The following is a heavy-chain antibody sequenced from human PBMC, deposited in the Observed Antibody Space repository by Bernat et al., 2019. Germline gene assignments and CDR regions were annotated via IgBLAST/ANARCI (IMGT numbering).Heavy chain of an antibody. V-gene: IGHV3-21*01. CDR2: ISSSSSYI. CDR1: GFTFISYS. Sequence: EVQLVESGGGLVKPGGSLRLSCAASGFTFISYSMNWFRQAPGKGLEWFSSISSSSSYIYYPDSVKGRFTISRDNAKNSLYLQMNSLRAEDTAVYYCASSFDYYDSSGYYLDAFDIWGQGTMVTVSS. CDR3: ASSFDYYDSSGYYLDAFDI. D-gene: IGHD3-22*01. J-gene: IGHJ3*02.